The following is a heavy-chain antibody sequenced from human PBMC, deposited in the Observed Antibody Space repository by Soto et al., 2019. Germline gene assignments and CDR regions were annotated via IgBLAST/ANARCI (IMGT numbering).Heavy chain of an antibody. CDR3: ARENVIGYCSGGSCDAFDI. CDR1: GDSVSSNSAA. J-gene: IGHJ3*02. Sequence: SQTLSLTCAISGDSVSSNSAAWNWIRQSPSRGLEWLGRTYYRSKWYNDYAVSVKSRITINPDTSKNQLSLQLNSVTPEDTAVYYCARENVIGYCSGGSCDAFDIWGRGTMVTVSS. D-gene: IGHD2-15*01. V-gene: IGHV6-1*01. CDR2: TYYRSKWYN.